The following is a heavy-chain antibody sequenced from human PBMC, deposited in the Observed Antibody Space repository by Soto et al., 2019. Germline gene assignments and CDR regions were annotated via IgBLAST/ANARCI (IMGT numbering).Heavy chain of an antibody. D-gene: IGHD3-10*01. Sequence: QVQLVQSGAEVKKPGASVKVSCKASGYTFTSYDINWVRQATGQGLEWMGWMNPNRGNTGYAQKFQGRVTMTRNTSISTAYMELRSLRCEDTAVDYGARKPYGSGGDYWGQGTLVTVSS. CDR1: GYTFTSYD. CDR3: ARKPYGSGGDY. CDR2: MNPNRGNT. J-gene: IGHJ4*02. V-gene: IGHV1-8*01.